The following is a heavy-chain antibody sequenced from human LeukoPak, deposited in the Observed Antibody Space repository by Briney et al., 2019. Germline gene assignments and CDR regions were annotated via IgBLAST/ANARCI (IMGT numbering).Heavy chain of an antibody. J-gene: IGHJ4*02. D-gene: IGHD3-22*01. CDR2: IRYDGSNK. CDR3: AKDQNYYDSSGSQGVSDY. CDR1: GFTFSSYG. V-gene: IGHV3-30*02. Sequence: GGSLRLSCAASGFTFSSYGMHWVRQAPGKGLEWVAFIRYDGSNKYYADSVKDRFTISRDNSKNTLYLQMNSLRAEDTAVYYCAKDQNYYDSSGSQGVSDYWGQGTLVTVSS.